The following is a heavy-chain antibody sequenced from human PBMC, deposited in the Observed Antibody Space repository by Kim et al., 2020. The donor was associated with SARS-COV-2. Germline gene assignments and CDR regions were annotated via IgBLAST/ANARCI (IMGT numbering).Heavy chain of an antibody. Sequence: SETLSLTCTVSGGSISSGGYYWSWIRQHPGKGLEWIAYIYYSGSTYYNPSLKSRVIISVDTSKNQFSLKLSSVTAADTAGYYCARDGYSGSGSDLNTVEAFDIWGQGTMVTVSS. V-gene: IGHV4-31*03. J-gene: IGHJ3*02. CDR1: GGSISSGGYY. CDR3: ARDGYSGSGSDLNTVEAFDI. D-gene: IGHD3-10*01. CDR2: IYYSGST.